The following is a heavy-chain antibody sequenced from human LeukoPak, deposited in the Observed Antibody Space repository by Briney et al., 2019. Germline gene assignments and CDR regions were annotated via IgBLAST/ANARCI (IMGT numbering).Heavy chain of an antibody. CDR1: GFTFSSYA. V-gene: IGHV3-30-3*01. CDR3: AREGDSSGHAGAFDI. J-gene: IGHJ3*02. D-gene: IGHD3-22*01. Sequence: GGSLRLSCAASGFTFSSYAMSWVRQAPGKGLEWEALMSFDGSIQYNSDSVKGRFTISRDNSKNTVYLQMNGLGVEDTAIYYCAREGDSSGHAGAFDIWGQGTMVTVSS. CDR2: MSFDGSIQ.